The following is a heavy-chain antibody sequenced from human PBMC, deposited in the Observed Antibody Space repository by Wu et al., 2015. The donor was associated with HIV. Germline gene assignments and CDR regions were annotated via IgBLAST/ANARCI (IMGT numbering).Heavy chain of an antibody. D-gene: IGHD6-19*01. CDR3: ASPRSPGFXSAWPTYFDY. V-gene: IGHV1-69*05. Sequence: QVQLVQSGAEVKKPGSSVKISCKASGNTFNAINWVRQAPGQGLEWMGGIIPLFGTIEYAQIFQGRVTITTDESTSTAYMRLSSLRSEDTAVYYCASPRSPGFXSAWPTYFDYWGQGTLVTVSS. CDR2: IIPLFGTI. J-gene: IGHJ4*02. CDR1: GNTFNA.